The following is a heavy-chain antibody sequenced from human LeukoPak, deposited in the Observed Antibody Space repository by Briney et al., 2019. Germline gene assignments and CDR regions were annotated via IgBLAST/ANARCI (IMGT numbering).Heavy chain of an antibody. J-gene: IGHJ4*02. CDR1: GFPLSSYS. V-gene: IGHV3-48*01. D-gene: IGHD1-1*01. CDR2: ISSSSSNI. CDR3: VRVKGTYFDY. Sequence: GGSLRLSCTASGFPLSSYSINWVRQAPGKGLEWISYISSSSSNIYYLDSVQGRLTVPRDNERNSLFLQIDSPRAEDTAVYYCVRVKGTYFDYWGQGSLVTVSS.